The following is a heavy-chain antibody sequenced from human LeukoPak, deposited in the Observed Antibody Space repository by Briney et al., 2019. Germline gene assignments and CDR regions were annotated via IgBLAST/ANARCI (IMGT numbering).Heavy chain of an antibody. J-gene: IGHJ6*02. Sequence: GGSLRLSCAASGFTFSSYAMHWVRQAPGKGLEWVAVISYDGSNKYYADSVKGRFTISRDNSKNTLYLQMNSLRAEDTAVYYCARELCSSTSRYGRYYGMDVWGQGTTVTVSS. V-gene: IGHV3-30-3*01. CDR1: GFTFSSYA. CDR3: ARELCSSTSRYGRYYGMDV. CDR2: ISYDGSNK. D-gene: IGHD2-2*01.